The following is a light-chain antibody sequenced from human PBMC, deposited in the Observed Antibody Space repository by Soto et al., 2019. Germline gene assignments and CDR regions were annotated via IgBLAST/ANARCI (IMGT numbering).Light chain of an antibody. Sequence: QSALTQPPSASGSPGQSVTISCTGTSGDVGGHHYVSWYQQHPGKAPKLLIYEVIQRPSGVPDRFSGSKSGNTASLTVSGLQAEDEADYYCTSYAGSDNVIFGGGTKLTVL. CDR3: TSYAGSDNVI. V-gene: IGLV2-8*01. CDR1: SGDVGGHHY. J-gene: IGLJ2*01. CDR2: EVI.